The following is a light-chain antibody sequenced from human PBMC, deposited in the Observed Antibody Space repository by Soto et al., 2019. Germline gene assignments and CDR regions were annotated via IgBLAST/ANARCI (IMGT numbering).Light chain of an antibody. J-gene: IGKJ1*01. CDR2: LGS. CDR1: QILLHSNGYNY. V-gene: IGKV2-28*01. CDR3: MKALQTPWK. Sequence: DIVITHSPLSLPVTPVDPASISFMSSQILLHSNGYNYLDWYLQKPGQSPQLLIYLGSNRASGVPDRFSGSGSGTAFTLKISRVEAEDVGVYYCMKALQTPWKFGQGTKVDIK.